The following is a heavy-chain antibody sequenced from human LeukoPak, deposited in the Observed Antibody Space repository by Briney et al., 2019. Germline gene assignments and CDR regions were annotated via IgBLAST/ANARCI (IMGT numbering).Heavy chain of an antibody. D-gene: IGHD4-11*01. CDR3: VRLYDDYTNGHFDS. CDR1: GFTFSVYG. J-gene: IGHJ4*02. CDR2: ISASGGTT. V-gene: IGHV3-48*04. Sequence: PGGTLRLSCAASGFTFSVYGMTWVRQAPGKGLEWVSGISASGGTTYYADSVKGRFTISRHNAKNSLYLQLNSLRAEDTAVYYCVRLYDDYTNGHFDSWGQGTLVTVSS.